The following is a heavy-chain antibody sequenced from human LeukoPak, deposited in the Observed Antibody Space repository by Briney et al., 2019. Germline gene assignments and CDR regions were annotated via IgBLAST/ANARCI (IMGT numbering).Heavy chain of an antibody. CDR1: GFTFSSYS. CDR2: ISSSSSYI. J-gene: IGHJ4*02. D-gene: IGHD5-24*01. CDR3: ARGSEMATGPDY. V-gene: IGHV3-21*01. Sequence: PGGSLRLSCAASGFTFSSYSMNWVRQAPGKGLEWVSSISSSSSYIYYADSVKGRFTISRDNAKNSLYLQMNSLRAEDTAVYYCARGSEMATGPDYWGQGTLVTVSS.